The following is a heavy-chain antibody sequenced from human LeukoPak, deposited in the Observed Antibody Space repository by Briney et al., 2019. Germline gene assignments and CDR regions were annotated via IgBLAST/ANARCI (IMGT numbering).Heavy chain of an antibody. CDR3: ARRRGHQEVYYFDN. V-gene: IGHV3-64*01. CDR1: GCTFITYP. CDR2: ITSNEYSS. J-gene: IGHJ4*02. Sequence: GWSLRLSCAASGCTFITYPMHGVRQAPAKELEYVAAITSNEYSSHFVNSLKDRFTISRDNSKKTQDVHMGRLKADDIAVYYCARRRGHQEVYYFDNWGQGTLVTVSS.